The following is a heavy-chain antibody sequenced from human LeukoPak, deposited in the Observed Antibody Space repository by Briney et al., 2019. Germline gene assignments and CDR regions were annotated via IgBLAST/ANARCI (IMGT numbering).Heavy chain of an antibody. CDR3: ASVSPGFNWNTPGTYNWFDP. V-gene: IGHV7-4-1*02. J-gene: IGHJ5*02. Sequence: AASVKVSCKASGYTFTSYAMNWVRQAPGQGLEWMGWINTNTGNPTYAQGFTGRFVFSLDTSVSTAYLQISSLKAEDTAVYYCASVSPGFNWNTPGTYNWFDPWGQGTLVTVSS. D-gene: IGHD1/OR15-1a*01. CDR2: INTNTGNP. CDR1: GYTFTSYA.